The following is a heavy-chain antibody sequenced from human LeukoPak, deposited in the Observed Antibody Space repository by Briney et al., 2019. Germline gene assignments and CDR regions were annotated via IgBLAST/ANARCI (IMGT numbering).Heavy chain of an antibody. V-gene: IGHV3-23*01. Sequence: GGSLRLSCASSGFTFSSYAMSWVRQAPGKGLEWVSAISGSGGSTYYADSVKGRFTIFRDNSKNTLYLQMNSLRAEATAVYYCAKLIEAAGINYWGQGTLVTVSS. CDR1: GFTFSSYA. J-gene: IGHJ4*02. CDR2: ISGSGGST. D-gene: IGHD6-13*01. CDR3: AKLIEAAGINY.